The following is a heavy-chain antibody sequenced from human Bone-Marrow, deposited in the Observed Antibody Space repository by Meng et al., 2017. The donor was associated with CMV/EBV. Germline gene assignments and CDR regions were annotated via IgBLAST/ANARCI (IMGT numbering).Heavy chain of an antibody. D-gene: IGHD5-12*01. CDR2: IIPIFGTA. CDR3: ARGVATIRGYYYYYGMDV. J-gene: IGHJ6*02. V-gene: IGHV1-69*05. Sequence: SVKVSCKASGYTFTGYYMHWVRQAPGQGLEWMGGIIPIFGTANYAQKFQGRVTITTDESTSTAYMELSSLRSEDTAVYYCARGVATIRGYYYYYGMDVWGQGTTVTVSS. CDR1: GYTFTGYY.